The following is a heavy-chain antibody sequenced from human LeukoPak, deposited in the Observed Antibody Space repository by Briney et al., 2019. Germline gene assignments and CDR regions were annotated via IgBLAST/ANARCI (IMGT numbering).Heavy chain of an antibody. Sequence: GASVKVSCKASGYTFTSYGISWVRQAPGQGLEWMGWISAYNGNTNYAQKLQGRVTMTTDTSTSTAYMELRSLRSDDTAVYYCARSLDYGGNCDAFDIWGQGTMVTVSS. J-gene: IGHJ3*02. V-gene: IGHV1-18*01. CDR2: ISAYNGNT. D-gene: IGHD4-23*01. CDR3: ARSLDYGGNCDAFDI. CDR1: GYTFTSYG.